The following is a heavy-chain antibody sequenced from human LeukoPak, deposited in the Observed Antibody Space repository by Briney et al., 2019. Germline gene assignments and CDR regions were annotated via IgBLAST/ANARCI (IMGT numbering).Heavy chain of an antibody. CDR3: ARDNSSSWWVGLFDY. D-gene: IGHD6-13*01. Sequence: PGGSLRLSCAASGFTFSNYWMHWVRQAPGKGLVWVSHINSDGSSTSYADSVKGRFTISRDNAKNTLYLQMNSLRAEDTAVYYCARDNSSSWWVGLFDYWGQGTLVTVSS. V-gene: IGHV3-74*01. CDR1: GFTFSNYW. CDR2: INSDGSST. J-gene: IGHJ4*02.